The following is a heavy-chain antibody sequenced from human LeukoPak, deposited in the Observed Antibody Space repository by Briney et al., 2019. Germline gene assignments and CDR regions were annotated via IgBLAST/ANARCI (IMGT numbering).Heavy chain of an antibody. V-gene: IGHV1-69*04. CDR1: GGTFSSYA. Sequence: SVKVSCKASGGTFSSYAISWVRQAPGQGLEWMGRVIPILGIANYAQKFQGRVTITADKSTSTAYMELSSLRSEDTAVYYCARDSSRTPTVTTDFDYWGQGTLVTVSS. D-gene: IGHD4-11*01. J-gene: IGHJ4*02. CDR3: ARDSSRTPTVTTDFDY. CDR2: VIPILGIA.